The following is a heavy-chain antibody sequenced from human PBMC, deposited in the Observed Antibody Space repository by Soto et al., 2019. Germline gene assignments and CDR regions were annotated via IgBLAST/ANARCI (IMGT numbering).Heavy chain of an antibody. CDR1: GGSFSGYY. CDR2: INHSGST. J-gene: IGHJ5*02. Sequence: QVQLQQWGAGLLKPSETLSLTCAVYGGSFSGYYWSWIRQPPGKGLEWIGEINHSGSTNYNPSLKSRVTISVDTSKNQFSLKLSSVTAADTAVYYCARGLRYCSGGSCSNNWFDPWGQGNLVTVSS. V-gene: IGHV4-34*01. D-gene: IGHD2-15*01. CDR3: ARGLRYCSGGSCSNNWFDP.